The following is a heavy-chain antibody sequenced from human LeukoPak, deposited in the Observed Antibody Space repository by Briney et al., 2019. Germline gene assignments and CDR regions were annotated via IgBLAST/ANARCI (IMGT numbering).Heavy chain of an antibody. J-gene: IGHJ3*02. D-gene: IGHD1-26*01. Sequence: GGSLRLSCAASGFTLSSFWMHWVRQAPGKGLVWVSRINSDGSSTSYAGSVKGRFTISRDNGKNTLYLQMNSLRAEDTAVYYCTRRGATDAFDIWGQGTVVTVSS. CDR3: TRRGATDAFDI. CDR1: GFTLSSFW. V-gene: IGHV3-74*01. CDR2: INSDGSST.